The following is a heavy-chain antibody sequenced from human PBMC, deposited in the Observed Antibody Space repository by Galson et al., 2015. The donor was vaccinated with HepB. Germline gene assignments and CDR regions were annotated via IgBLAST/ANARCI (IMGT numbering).Heavy chain of an antibody. Sequence: SVKVSCKASGYTFSSYDINWVRQVTGQGLEWMGWMNPNSGNTGYAQKFQGRVTMTRNTSISTAYMELSSLRSEDTAVYYCARGWFGELTYYFDSWGQGILVTVSS. J-gene: IGHJ4*02. CDR2: MNPNSGNT. CDR3: ARGWFGELTYYFDS. CDR1: GYTFSSYD. D-gene: IGHD3-10*01. V-gene: IGHV1-8*01.